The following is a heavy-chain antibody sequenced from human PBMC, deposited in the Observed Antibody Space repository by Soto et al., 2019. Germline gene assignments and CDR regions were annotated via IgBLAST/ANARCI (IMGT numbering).Heavy chain of an antibody. CDR3: VKEGYIRSYWYGQFDY. D-gene: IGHD6-19*01. CDR1: GFTFNSYA. CDR2: ISSDGADT. V-gene: IGHV3-64D*06. J-gene: IGHJ4*02. Sequence: PGGSLRLSCSASGFTFNSYAMHWVRQAPGKGLECVSAISSDGADTYYADSVKGRFAISRDNSKNTLYLQMSSLRAEDTALYYCVKEGYIRSYWYGQFDYWGQGALVTVSS.